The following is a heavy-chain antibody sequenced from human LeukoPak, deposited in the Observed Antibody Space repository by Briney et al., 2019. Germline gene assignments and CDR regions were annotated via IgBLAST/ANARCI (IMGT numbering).Heavy chain of an antibody. V-gene: IGHV3-30*02. CDR2: IRYDGSNK. J-gene: IGHJ2*01. CDR1: GFTFSSYG. Sequence: GGSLRLSCAASGFTFSSYGMHWVRQAPGKGLEWVAFIRYDGSNKYYADSVKGRFTISRDNSQNTLYLQMNSLRAEDTAVYYCAKGGHADYGDYLHLWYFDLWGRGTLVTVSS. CDR3: AKGGHADYGDYLHLWYFDL. D-gene: IGHD4-17*01.